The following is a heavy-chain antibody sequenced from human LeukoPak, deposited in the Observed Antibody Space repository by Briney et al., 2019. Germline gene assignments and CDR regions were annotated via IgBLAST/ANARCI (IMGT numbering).Heavy chain of an antibody. CDR2: INPNSGAT. V-gene: IGHV1-2*02. CDR1: GYTFTDYY. J-gene: IGHJ4*02. D-gene: IGHD3-22*01. CDR3: ASRATMMSGYRY. Sequence: ASVKVSCKASGYTFTDYYMHWVRQAPGQGLEWMGWINPNSGATNYAQKFQGRVTMTRGTSISTAYMELSRLRSDDTAVYYCASRATMMSGYRYWGQGTLVTVSS.